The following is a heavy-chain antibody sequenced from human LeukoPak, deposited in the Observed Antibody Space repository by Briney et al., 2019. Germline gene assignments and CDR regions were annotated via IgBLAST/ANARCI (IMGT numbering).Heavy chain of an antibody. J-gene: IGHJ6*03. CDR2: INPSSGGT. CDR3: ARAPQWLDGGFFYYYMDV. CDR1: GYTFTGYY. Sequence: ASVQVSCKPSGYTFTGYYMHWVRQAPGQGLEWMGWINPSSGGTNYPQQFQGRVTMTRKPSLGPAYLEVSGLRSDDTSVYYCARAPQWLDGGFFYYYMDVWGEGTTVTVSS. V-gene: IGHV1-2*02. D-gene: IGHD6-19*01.